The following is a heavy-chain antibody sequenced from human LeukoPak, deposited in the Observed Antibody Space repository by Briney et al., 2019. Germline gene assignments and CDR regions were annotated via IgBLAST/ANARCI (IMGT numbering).Heavy chain of an antibody. D-gene: IGHD3-10*01. CDR2: INPSGGST. J-gene: IGHJ4*02. V-gene: IGHV1-46*01. CDR1: GYTFTSYY. CDR3: ASNSEGTYYYGSGSYPY. Sequence: ASVKVSCKASGYTFTSYYMHWVRQAPGQGLEWMGIINPSGGSTSYAQKFQGRVTMTRDTSTSTVYMELSSLRSEDTAVYYCASNSEGTYYYGSGSYPYWGQGTLVTVSS.